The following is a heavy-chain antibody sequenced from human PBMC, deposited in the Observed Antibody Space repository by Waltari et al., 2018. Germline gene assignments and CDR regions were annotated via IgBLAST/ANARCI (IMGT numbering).Heavy chain of an antibody. J-gene: IGHJ4*02. CDR2: IYYSGST. Sequence: QVQLQESGPGLVKPSQTLSLTCTVSGGSISSGGYYWSWLRQHPGKGLEWIGYIYYSGSTYYNPSLKSRVTISVDTSKNQFSLKLSSVTAADTAVYYCARGAALWFGESDWGQGTLVTVSS. V-gene: IGHV4-31*03. CDR1: GGSISSGGYY. CDR3: ARGAALWFGESD. D-gene: IGHD3-10*01.